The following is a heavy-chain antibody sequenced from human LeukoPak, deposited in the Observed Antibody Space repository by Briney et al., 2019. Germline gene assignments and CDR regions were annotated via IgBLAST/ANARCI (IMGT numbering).Heavy chain of an antibody. V-gene: IGHV3-15*01. CDR1: GFTFSNAW. J-gene: IGHJ4*02. CDR2: IKSETDGGTT. Sequence: GGSLRLSCAASGFTFSNAWMSWVRQAPGKGLEWVGRIKSETDGGTTDYAAPVKGRFTISRDDSKNTLYLQMNSLKTEDTAVYYCTTVMAADFDYWGQGTLVTVSS. CDR3: TTVMAADFDY. D-gene: IGHD5-24*01.